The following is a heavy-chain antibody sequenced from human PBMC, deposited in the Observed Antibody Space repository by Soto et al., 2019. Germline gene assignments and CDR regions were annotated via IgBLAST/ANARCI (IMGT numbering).Heavy chain of an antibody. CDR2: ISGSGGST. D-gene: IGHD3-10*01. CDR1: GFTFSSYA. V-gene: IGHV3-23*01. Sequence: GGSLRLSCAASGFTFSSYAMSWVRQAPGKGLEWVSAISGSGGSTYYADSVKGRFTISRDNSKNTLYLQMNSLRAEDTAVYYCATLAKFGELLDPLFDYWGQGTLVTVSS. CDR3: ATLAKFGELLDPLFDY. J-gene: IGHJ4*02.